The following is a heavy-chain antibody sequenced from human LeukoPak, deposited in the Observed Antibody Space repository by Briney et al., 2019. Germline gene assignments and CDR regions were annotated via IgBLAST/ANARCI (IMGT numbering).Heavy chain of an antibody. D-gene: IGHD6-13*01. CDR3: ARGIAAAGRYYYYYMDA. J-gene: IGHJ6*03. V-gene: IGHV3-53*01. CDR1: GFTVSSNY. CDR2: IYSGGST. Sequence: GGSLRLSCAASGFTVSSNYMSWVRQAPGKGLEWVSVIYSGGSTYYADSVKGRFTISRDNSKNTLYLQMNSLRAEDTAVYYCARGIAAAGRYYYYYMDAWGKGTTVTISS.